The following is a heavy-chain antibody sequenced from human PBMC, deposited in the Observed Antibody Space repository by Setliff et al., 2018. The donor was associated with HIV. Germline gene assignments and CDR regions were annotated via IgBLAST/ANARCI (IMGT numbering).Heavy chain of an antibody. J-gene: IGHJ6*03. CDR2: INPNIGST. CDR1: GYTFTGYY. Sequence: GASVKVSCKASGYTFTGYYIHWVRQAPGQGLQWMGRINPNIGSTNYAQNFQGRATMTRDTSVNTAFMELSNLRSDDTAVYYCARDYRTTDILSSGYIDVWGKGTTVTVSS. CDR3: ARDYRTTDILSSGYIDV. V-gene: IGHV1-2*06. D-gene: IGHD3-9*01.